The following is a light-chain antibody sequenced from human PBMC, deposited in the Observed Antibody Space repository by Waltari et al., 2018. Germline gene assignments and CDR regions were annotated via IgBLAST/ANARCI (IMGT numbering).Light chain of an antibody. CDR2: AAS. V-gene: IGKV1-39*01. J-gene: IGKJ1*01. Sequence: DIQMTQSPSSLSASVGDRVTITCRASQGISSYLDWYQTKAGKAPKLLIYAASNLQNGVPSRFRGSGSVTDFTLTINSLQLEDFATYYCQQSYTPPSLTFGQGTKVEIK. CDR3: QQSYTPPSLT. CDR1: QGISSY.